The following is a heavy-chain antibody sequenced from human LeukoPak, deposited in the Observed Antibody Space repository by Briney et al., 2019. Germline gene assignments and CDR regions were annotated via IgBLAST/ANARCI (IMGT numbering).Heavy chain of an antibody. V-gene: IGHV4-4*07. CDR1: GGSISSYY. J-gene: IGHJ3*02. CDR2: IYTSGST. Sequence: SETLSLTCTVSGGSISSYYWSWIRQPAGKGLEWIGRIYTSGSTNYNPSLKSRVTMSVDTSKNQFSLKLSSVTAADTAVYYCARGRGSSRSDDAFDIWGQGIMVTVSS. CDR3: ARGRGSSRSDDAFDI. D-gene: IGHD6-13*01.